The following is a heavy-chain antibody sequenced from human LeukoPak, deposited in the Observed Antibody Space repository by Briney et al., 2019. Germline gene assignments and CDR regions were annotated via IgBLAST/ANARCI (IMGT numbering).Heavy chain of an antibody. J-gene: IGHJ4*02. CDR3: ARDRITIPDY. CDR2: ISYDGSNK. D-gene: IGHD3-3*01. CDR1: GFTFTNYV. V-gene: IGHV3-30-3*01. Sequence: GESPRLSCAASGFTFTNYVMNWVRQAPGKGLEWVAVISYDGSNKYYADSVKGRFTISRDNSRNTLYLQMNSLRAEDTAVYYCARDRITIPDYWGQGTLVTVSS.